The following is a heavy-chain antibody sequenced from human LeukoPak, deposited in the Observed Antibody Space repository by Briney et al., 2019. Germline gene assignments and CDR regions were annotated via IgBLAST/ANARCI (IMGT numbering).Heavy chain of an antibody. CDR1: GASFSGYY. Sequence: SQTLSLTCALYGASFSGYYWSWVRQPPGKGLEWIGEINHSGSTNYNPSLKSRVTISVDTSKNQFSLKLSSVTAADTAVYYCARARGAYYGSGSYYPSSSYFDYWGQGTLVTVSS. CDR3: ARARGAYYGSGSYYPSSSYFDY. CDR2: INHSGST. J-gene: IGHJ4*02. D-gene: IGHD3-10*01. V-gene: IGHV4-34*01.